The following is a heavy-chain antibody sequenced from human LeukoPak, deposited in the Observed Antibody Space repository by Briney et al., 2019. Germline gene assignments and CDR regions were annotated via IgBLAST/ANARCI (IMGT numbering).Heavy chain of an antibody. Sequence: SETLSLTCTVSGGSITTYYWSWIRQPAGKGLEWIGRIYTSGSTNYNPSLKSRVTMSVDTSKNQFSLKLSSVTAADTAVYYCARDGQQLGSAFDIWGQGTMVTVSS. J-gene: IGHJ3*02. CDR3: ARDGQQLGSAFDI. CDR2: IYTSGST. CDR1: GGSITTYY. V-gene: IGHV4-4*07. D-gene: IGHD6-13*01.